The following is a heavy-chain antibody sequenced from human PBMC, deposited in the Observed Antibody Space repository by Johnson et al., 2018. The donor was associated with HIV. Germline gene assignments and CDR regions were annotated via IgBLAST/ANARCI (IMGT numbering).Heavy chain of an antibody. CDR1: GFPFHNYG. Sequence: VQLVESGGGVVRPGGSLRLSCAASGFPFHNYGMSWVRQAPGKGLEWVSVFYSGGSTYYAESVKGRFTISRDNSKNTLYLQMNSLRAEDTAVYYCAGPGYVDAFDIWGQGTMVTVSS. CDR3: AGPGYVDAFDI. CDR2: FYSGGST. J-gene: IGHJ3*02. V-gene: IGHV3-66*04. D-gene: IGHD5-12*01.